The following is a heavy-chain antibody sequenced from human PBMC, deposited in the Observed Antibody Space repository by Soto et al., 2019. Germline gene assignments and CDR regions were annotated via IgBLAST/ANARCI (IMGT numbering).Heavy chain of an antibody. Sequence: SETLSLTCAVYGGSFSGFYWSWIRQPPGKGLEWIGEINHSGSINYNASLKSRLTISVDTSKNQFSLKLTSVTAADTAVYFCARGRTGYSSSWYVDWGQGTLVTVS. D-gene: IGHD6-13*01. CDR1: GGSFSGFY. CDR3: ARGRTGYSSSWYVD. CDR2: INHSGSI. J-gene: IGHJ4*02. V-gene: IGHV4-34*01.